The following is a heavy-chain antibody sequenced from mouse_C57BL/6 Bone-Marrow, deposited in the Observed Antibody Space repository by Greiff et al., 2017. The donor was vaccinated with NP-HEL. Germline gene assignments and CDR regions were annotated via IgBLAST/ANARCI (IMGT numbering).Heavy chain of an antibody. V-gene: IGHV5-6*02. CDR1: GFTFSSYG. J-gene: IGHJ3*01. D-gene: IGHD2-4*01. Sequence: EVKVVESGGDLVKPGGSLKLSCAASGFTFSSYGMSWVRQTPDKRLEWVATISSGGSCTYYPDSVKGRFTISRDNAKNTLYLQMSSLKSEDTAMYYCARRGDYYDYDCWFAYWGQGTLVTVSA. CDR3: ARRGDYYDYDCWFAY. CDR2: ISSGGSCT.